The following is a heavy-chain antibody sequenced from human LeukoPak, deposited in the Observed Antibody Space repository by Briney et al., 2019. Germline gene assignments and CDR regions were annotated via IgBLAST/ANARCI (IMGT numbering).Heavy chain of an antibody. D-gene: IGHD3-3*01. CDR3: AKHYDFWSGYGSNWFDP. Sequence: GGSLRLSCAASGFTFSSYWMSWVRQAPGKGLEGVANIKQDGSEKYYVDSVKGRFTISRDNAKNSLDLQMNSLRVEDTAVYYCAKHYDFWSGYGSNWFDPWGQGTLVTVSS. V-gene: IGHV3-7*01. J-gene: IGHJ5*02. CDR2: IKQDGSEK. CDR1: GFTFSSYW.